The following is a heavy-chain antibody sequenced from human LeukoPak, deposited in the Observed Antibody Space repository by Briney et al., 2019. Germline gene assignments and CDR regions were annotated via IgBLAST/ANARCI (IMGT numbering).Heavy chain of an antibody. CDR2: ISSDGNTQ. D-gene: IGHD3-9*01. V-gene: IGHV3-30*04. Sequence: GGSLRLSCVASGFTFTDYAFNWARQTPGKGMEWVALISSDGNTQSYADPLKGRFTISRDNFRDTVFLELTTLRPEDTGLYYCVRDLTSGARFDFWGPGTLVTVSS. CDR1: GFTFTDYA. J-gene: IGHJ4*01. CDR3: VRDLTSGARFDF.